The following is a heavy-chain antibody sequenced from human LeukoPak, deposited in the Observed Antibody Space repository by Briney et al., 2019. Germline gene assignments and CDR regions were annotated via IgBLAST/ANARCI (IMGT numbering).Heavy chain of an antibody. Sequence: PSQTLSLTCTVSGGSLSSGGYYWSWIRQHPGKGLEWIGYIYYSGSTYYNPFLKGRVTISVDTSKNQFSLKLSSVTAADTAVYYCARDYYDSSGYHLLGYWGQGTLVTVSS. CDR2: IYYSGST. J-gene: IGHJ4*02. D-gene: IGHD3-22*01. CDR1: GGSLSSGGYY. V-gene: IGHV4-31*03. CDR3: ARDYYDSSGYHLLGY.